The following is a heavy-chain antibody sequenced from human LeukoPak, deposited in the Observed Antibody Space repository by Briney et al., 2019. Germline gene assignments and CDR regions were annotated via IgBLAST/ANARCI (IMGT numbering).Heavy chain of an antibody. CDR3: ARDTNGAAAGPDY. D-gene: IGHD6-13*01. J-gene: IGHJ4*02. V-gene: IGHV1-46*01. CDR2: INPSGGST. CDR1: GYTFTGYY. Sequence: GASVKVSCKASGYTFTGYYMHWVRQAPGQGLEWMGMINPSGGSTSYAQKFQGRVTMTRDMSTSTVYMELSSLRSEDTAVYYCARDTNGAAAGPDYWGQGTLVTVSS.